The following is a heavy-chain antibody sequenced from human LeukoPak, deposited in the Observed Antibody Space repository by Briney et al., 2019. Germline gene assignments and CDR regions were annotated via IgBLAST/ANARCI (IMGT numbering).Heavy chain of an antibody. V-gene: IGHV3-15*01. Sequence: GGSLRLSCAASGFTFSNAWMSWVRQAPGKGLEGVGRIKSKTDGGTTDYAAPVKGRFTISRDDSKNTLYLQMNNLKTEDTAVYYCTTDLGLDYDFWSGYYLTDYWGQGTLVTVSS. CDR2: IKSKTDGGTT. D-gene: IGHD3-3*01. J-gene: IGHJ4*02. CDR3: TTDLGLDYDFWSGYYLTDY. CDR1: GFTFSNAW.